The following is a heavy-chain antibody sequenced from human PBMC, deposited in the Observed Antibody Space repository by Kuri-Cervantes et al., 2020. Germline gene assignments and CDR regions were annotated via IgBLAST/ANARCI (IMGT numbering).Heavy chain of an antibody. D-gene: IGHD3-22*01. J-gene: IGHJ1*01. CDR3: AKGTYESSGYPEYFQH. CDR1: GFTFSSYG. Sequence: GESLKISCAASGFTFSSYGMHWVRQAPGRGLEWVAVISYDGSNKYYADSVKGRFTISRDNSKNTLYLQMNSLRAEDTAVYYCAKGTYESSGYPEYFQHWGQGTLVTVSS. CDR2: ISYDGSNK. V-gene: IGHV3-30*18.